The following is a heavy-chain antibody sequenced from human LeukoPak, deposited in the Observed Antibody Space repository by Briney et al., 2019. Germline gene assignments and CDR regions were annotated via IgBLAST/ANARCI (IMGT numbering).Heavy chain of an antibody. J-gene: IGHJ4*02. CDR1: GFILSNYR. V-gene: IGHV3-20*01. CDR2: INWNGGST. CDR3: AGGDRNGWYFYY. D-gene: IGHD6-19*01. Sequence: GGSLRLSCAASGFILSNYRMNWVRQAPGKGLEWAAGINWNGGSTGYADSVKGGFTISRDNAKNSLYLQMSSLRAEDTALYLCAGGDRNGWYFYYWGQGTLVTVSS.